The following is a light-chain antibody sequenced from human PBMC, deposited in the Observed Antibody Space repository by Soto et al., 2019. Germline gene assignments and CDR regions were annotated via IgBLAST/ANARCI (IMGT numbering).Light chain of an antibody. V-gene: IGKV3-11*01. Sequence: EIVLTQSPATLSLSPGERATLSCRASQSVSSYLAWYQQKPGQAPRLLIYDASNRATGIPARFSGSGSGTDFTLTIRSLEPEDFAVYYCQQRSNLPRVTFGQGTKVEIK. J-gene: IGKJ1*01. CDR1: QSVSSY. CDR2: DAS. CDR3: QQRSNLPRVT.